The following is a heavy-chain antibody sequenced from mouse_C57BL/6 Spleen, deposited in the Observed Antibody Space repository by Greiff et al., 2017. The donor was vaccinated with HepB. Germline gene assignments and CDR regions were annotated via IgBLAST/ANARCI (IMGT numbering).Heavy chain of an antibody. CDR3: AIYYYGSRGYAMDY. Sequence: VKLVESGPELVKPGASVKISCKASGYAFSSSWMNWVKQRPGKGLEWIGRIYPGDGDTNYNGKFKGKATLTADKSSSTAYMQLSSLTSEDSAVYFCAIYYYGSRGYAMDYWGQGTSVTVSS. D-gene: IGHD1-1*01. CDR2: IYPGDGDT. V-gene: IGHV1-82*01. CDR1: GYAFSSSW. J-gene: IGHJ4*01.